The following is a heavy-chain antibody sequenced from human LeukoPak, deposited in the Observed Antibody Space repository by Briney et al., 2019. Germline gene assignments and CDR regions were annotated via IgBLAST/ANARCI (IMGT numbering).Heavy chain of an antibody. D-gene: IGHD5-18*01. V-gene: IGHV3-23*01. CDR3: ATTAMVTSHFDY. CDR2: ISGSGGST. CDR1: GFTFSSYA. J-gene: IGHJ4*02. Sequence: GGSLRLSCTASGFTFSSYAMSWVRQAPGKGLEWVSGISGSGGSTYYADSVKGRFTISRDNSKNTLYLQMNSLRAEDTAVYYCATTAMVTSHFDYWGQGTLVTVSS.